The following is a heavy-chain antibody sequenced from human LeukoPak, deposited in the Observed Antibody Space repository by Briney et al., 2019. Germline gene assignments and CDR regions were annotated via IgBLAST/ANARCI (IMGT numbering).Heavy chain of an antibody. CDR1: GFTFNSYG. CDR3: ARSIYGSGSCNDY. V-gene: IGHV3-30*03. Sequence: PGGSLRLSCAASGFTFNSYGMHWVRQAPGKGLEWVAVISYDGSNKYYADSVKGRFAISRDNSKNTLYLQMNSLRAEDTAVYYCARSIYGSGSCNDYLGQGTLVTVSS. D-gene: IGHD3-10*01. CDR2: ISYDGSNK. J-gene: IGHJ4*02.